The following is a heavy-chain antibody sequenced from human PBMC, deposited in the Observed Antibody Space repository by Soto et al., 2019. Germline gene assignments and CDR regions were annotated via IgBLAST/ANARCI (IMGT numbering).Heavy chain of an antibody. V-gene: IGHV3-23*01. CDR2: TSGGGGSL. D-gene: IGHD1-26*01. Sequence: EVQLLESGGGLVQPGGSLRLSCAASGISFSSYAMSWVLQAPGKGLEWVSETSGGGGSLYYADSVKGRFTISRDNSKNTLYLQMNSLRAEDTGVYYCAKDYLVGGATRGGYFDYWGQGTQVTVSS. J-gene: IGHJ4*02. CDR1: GISFSSYA. CDR3: AKDYLVGGATRGGYFDY.